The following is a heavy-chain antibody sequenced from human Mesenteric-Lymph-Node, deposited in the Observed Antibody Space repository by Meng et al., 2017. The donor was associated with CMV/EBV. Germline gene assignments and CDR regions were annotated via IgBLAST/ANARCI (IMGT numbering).Heavy chain of an antibody. CDR1: GFTFSSYG. CDR3: AKEGGGVTYYFDY. D-gene: IGHD1-26*01. V-gene: IGHV3-30*02. Sequence: GESLKISCAASGFTFSSYGMHWVRQAPGKGLEWVAFIRYDGSNKYYADSVKGRFTISRDNSKNTLYLQMNSLRAEDTAVYYCAKEGGGVTYYFDYWGQGTLVTVSS. J-gene: IGHJ4*02. CDR2: IRYDGSNK.